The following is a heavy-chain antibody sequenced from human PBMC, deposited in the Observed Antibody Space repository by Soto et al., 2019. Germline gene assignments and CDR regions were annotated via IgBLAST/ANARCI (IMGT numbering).Heavy chain of an antibody. CDR1: AFTFRSFG. J-gene: IGHJ4*02. D-gene: IGHD4-17*01. Sequence: PGGSLRLSCAASAFTFRSFGMHWVRQAPGKGLEWVALLSYDGSKEYYADSVKGRFSVSRDNSKNTLYLQMNSLIVEDTAVYFCAKRLLRGTTLSVLDYWGRGTLVTVSS. V-gene: IGHV3-30*18. CDR2: LSYDGSKE. CDR3: AKRLLRGTTLSVLDY.